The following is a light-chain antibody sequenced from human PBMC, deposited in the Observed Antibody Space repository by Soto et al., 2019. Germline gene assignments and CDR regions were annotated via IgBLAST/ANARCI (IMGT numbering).Light chain of an antibody. CDR3: QQYNKWPRIT. CDR1: QSISSN. Sequence: IVMTQSPATLSVSPGERATLSCRASQSISSNLAWYQQKPGQAPRLLIYDASTRATGIPARFSGSGSGTDFTLTISSLQSEDFAVYYCQQYNKWPRITFGQGTRLDIK. CDR2: DAS. J-gene: IGKJ5*01. V-gene: IGKV3-15*01.